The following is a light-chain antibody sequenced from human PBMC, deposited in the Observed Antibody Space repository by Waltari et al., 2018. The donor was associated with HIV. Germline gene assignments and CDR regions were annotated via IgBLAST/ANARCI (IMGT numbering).Light chain of an antibody. J-gene: IGLJ2*01. CDR3: SSYTSSSTLV. V-gene: IGLV2-14*01. CDR1: SSDVGGYNY. Sequence: QSALTQPASVSGSPGQSITISCTGTSSDVGGYNYVSWYQQHPGKAPKLMIYEVSTRPSGVSNRVSGSKSGNTASLTISGLQAEDEADYYCSSYTSSSTLVFGGGTKLTVL. CDR2: EVS.